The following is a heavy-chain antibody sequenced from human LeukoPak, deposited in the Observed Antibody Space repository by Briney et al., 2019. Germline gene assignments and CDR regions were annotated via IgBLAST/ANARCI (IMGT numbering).Heavy chain of an antibody. CDR2: IYYSGTT. V-gene: IGHV4-59*01. D-gene: IGHD5-12*01. CDR1: GGSISSYY. J-gene: IGHJ5*02. CDR3: ARHKSVTPQISGFDP. Sequence: SETLSLTCTVSGGSISSYYWSWIRQAPGKGLEWIGYIYYSGTTNYNPSLKSRVTISVDTSKNQFSLKLTSVTAADTAVYYCARHKSVTPQISGFDPWGQGTLVTVSS.